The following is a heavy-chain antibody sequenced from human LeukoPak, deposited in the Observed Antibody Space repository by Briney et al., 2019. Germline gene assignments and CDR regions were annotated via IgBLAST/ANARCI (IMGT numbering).Heavy chain of an antibody. Sequence: SETLSLTCAAYGGSFSGYYWSWIRQPPGKGLEWIGEINHSGSTNYNPSLKSRVTISVDTSKNQFSLKLSSVTAADTAVYYCARGSDYYGSGSYYNYWGQGTLVTVSS. J-gene: IGHJ4*02. CDR2: INHSGST. D-gene: IGHD3-10*01. CDR3: ARGSDYYGSGSYYNY. V-gene: IGHV4-34*01. CDR1: GGSFSGYY.